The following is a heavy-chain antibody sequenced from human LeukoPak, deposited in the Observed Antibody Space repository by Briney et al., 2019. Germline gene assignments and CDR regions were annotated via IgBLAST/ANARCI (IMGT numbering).Heavy chain of an antibody. CDR3: ARYSSSTGGASYYLDY. Sequence: GGSLRLSCTASGFTIRNYWMHWVRQVPGKRLVWVSRISGDGSVTNYADSVQGRFTISRDNAKNTLYLQIDSLRSEDTAVYYCARYSSSTGGASYYLDYWGHGTLVTVSS. J-gene: IGHJ4*01. CDR2: ISGDGSVT. CDR1: GFTIRNYW. D-gene: IGHD6-6*01. V-gene: IGHV3-74*01.